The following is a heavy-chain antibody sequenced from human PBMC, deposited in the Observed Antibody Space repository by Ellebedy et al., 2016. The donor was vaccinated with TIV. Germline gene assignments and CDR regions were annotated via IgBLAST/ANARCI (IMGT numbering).Heavy chain of an antibody. Sequence: MPSETLSLTCTVSGGSISSSSYYWGWIRQPPGKGLEWIGSIYYSGSTYYNPSLKSRVTISVATSKNQFSLKLSSVTAADTAVYYCARGYSSSTYNWFDPWGQGTLVTVSS. CDR2: IYYSGST. CDR1: GGSISSSSYY. V-gene: IGHV4-39*01. D-gene: IGHD6-13*01. J-gene: IGHJ5*02. CDR3: ARGYSSSTYNWFDP.